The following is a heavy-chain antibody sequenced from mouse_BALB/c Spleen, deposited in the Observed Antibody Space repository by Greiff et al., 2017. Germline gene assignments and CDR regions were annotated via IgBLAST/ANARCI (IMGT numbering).Heavy chain of an antibody. D-gene: IGHD1-1*01. V-gene: IGHV1-63*02. CDR3: ARSLRTFYYFDY. CDR2: IYPGGGYT. J-gene: IGHJ2*01. Sequence: QVQLQQSGAELVRPGTSVKISCKASGYTFTNYWLGWVKQRPGHGLEWIGDIYPGGGYTNYNEKFKGKATLTADTSSSTAYMQLSSLTSEDSAVYFCARSLRTFYYFDYWGQGTTLTVSS. CDR1: GYTFTNYW.